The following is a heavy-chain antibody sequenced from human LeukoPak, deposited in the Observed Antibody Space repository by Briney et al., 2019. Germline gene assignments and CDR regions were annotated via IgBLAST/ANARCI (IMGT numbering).Heavy chain of an antibody. CDR3: AKDMTEVLLWFGELPVDY. D-gene: IGHD3-10*01. Sequence: GGSLRLSCAASGFTFSDYYMSWIRQAPGKGLEWVSYISSSGSTIYYADSVKGRFTISRDNAKNSLYLQMNSLRAEDTAVYYCAKDMTEVLLWFGELPVDYWGQGTLVTVSS. V-gene: IGHV3-11*01. J-gene: IGHJ4*02. CDR2: ISSSGSTI. CDR1: GFTFSDYY.